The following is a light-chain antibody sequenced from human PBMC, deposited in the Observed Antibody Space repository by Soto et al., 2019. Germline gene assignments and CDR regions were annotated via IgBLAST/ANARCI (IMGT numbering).Light chain of an antibody. J-gene: IGKJ1*01. V-gene: IGKV1-33*01. Sequence: DIQITQSPSSVSASVGDRVTITCQASQDISNYLNWYQQKPGKAPKLLIYDASNLETGVPSRFSGSGSETEFTLTISGLQPGDSATYYCQQYNSYSPTFGQGTKVDI. CDR1: QDISNY. CDR2: DAS. CDR3: QQYNSYSPT.